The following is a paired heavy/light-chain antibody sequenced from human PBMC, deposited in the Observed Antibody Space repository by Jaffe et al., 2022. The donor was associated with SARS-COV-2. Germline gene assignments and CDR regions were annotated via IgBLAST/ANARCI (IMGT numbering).Light chain of an antibody. CDR1: QGISNY. CDR2: AAS. Sequence: DIQLTQSPSFLSASVGDRVTITCRASQGISNYLAWYQQEPGKAPNLLIYAASTLQSGVPSRFSGSGSGTEFTLTISSLQPEDFATYYCQQLNDYPITFGQGTRLEIK. J-gene: IGKJ5*01. CDR3: QQLNDYPIT. V-gene: IGKV1-9*01.
Heavy chain of an antibody. CDR2: IETSGST. Sequence: QVQLQESGPGLVKPSETLSLTCTVSGASITSGSYYWSWIRQPAGKGLEWIGRIETSGSTKYNPSLKSRVTIPVDTSKNQFSLKLTSVTAADTAVYYCARGHSGSYYFYWGQGTLVTVSS. CDR1: GASITSGSYY. V-gene: IGHV4-61*02. D-gene: IGHD1-26*01. CDR3: ARGHSGSYYFY. J-gene: IGHJ4*02.